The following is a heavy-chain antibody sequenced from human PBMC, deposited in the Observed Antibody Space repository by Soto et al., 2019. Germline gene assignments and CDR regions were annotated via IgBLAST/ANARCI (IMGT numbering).Heavy chain of an antibody. CDR2: IYSGGST. D-gene: IGHD3-9*01. CDR1: GFTVSSNY. J-gene: IGHJ6*02. CDR3: ARDGGLRYCDWLPAGYGMDV. V-gene: IGHV3-53*04. Sequence: GGSLRLSCAASGFTVSSNYMSWVRQAPGKGLEWVSVIYSGGSTYYADSVKGRFTISRHNSKNTLYLQMNSLRAEDTAVYYCARDGGLRYCDWLPAGYGMDVWGQGTTVTVSS.